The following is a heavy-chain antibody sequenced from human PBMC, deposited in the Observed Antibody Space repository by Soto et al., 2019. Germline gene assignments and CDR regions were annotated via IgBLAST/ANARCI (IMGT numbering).Heavy chain of an antibody. CDR3: ARDTNGLGWLQPGGDY. Sequence: QVQLVESGGGLVKPGGSLRLSCAASGFTFSDYYMSWIRQAPGKGLEWVSYISSSSSYTNYADSVKGRFTISRDNAKNSLYLQMNSLRAEDTAVYYCARDTNGLGWLQPGGDYWGQGTLVTVSS. V-gene: IGHV3-11*05. J-gene: IGHJ4*02. CDR2: ISSSSSYT. D-gene: IGHD2-8*01. CDR1: GFTFSDYY.